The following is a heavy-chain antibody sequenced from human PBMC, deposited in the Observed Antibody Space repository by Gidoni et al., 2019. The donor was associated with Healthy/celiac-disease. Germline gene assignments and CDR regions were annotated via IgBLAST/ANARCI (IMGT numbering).Heavy chain of an antibody. CDR1: GGTFSSYA. J-gene: IGHJ3*02. CDR3: ARDTRTYYDYIWGSYRYLDAFDI. Sequence: QVQLVQSGAEVKKPGSSVKVSCKASGGTFSSYAISWVRQAPGQGLEWMGGIIPIFGTANYAQKFQGRVTITADESTSTAYMELSSLRSEDTAVYYCARDTRTYYDYIWGSYRYLDAFDIWGQGTMVTVSS. D-gene: IGHD3-16*02. CDR2: IIPIFGTA. V-gene: IGHV1-69*01.